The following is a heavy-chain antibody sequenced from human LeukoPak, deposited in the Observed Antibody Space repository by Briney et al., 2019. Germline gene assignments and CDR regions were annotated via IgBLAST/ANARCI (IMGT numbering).Heavy chain of an antibody. CDR1: GFTFSKYG. CDR2: ISSTGGTT. CDR3: AKDRLLFPYYFDY. J-gene: IGHJ4*02. V-gene: IGHV3-23*01. D-gene: IGHD2-21*02. Sequence: GGSLRLSCAASGFTFSKYGMHWVRQAPGKGLEWVSSISSTGGTTYYADSVKGRFTISRDNSKNTLYLQMNSLRAEDTAVYYCAKDRLLFPYYFDYWGQGTLVTVSS.